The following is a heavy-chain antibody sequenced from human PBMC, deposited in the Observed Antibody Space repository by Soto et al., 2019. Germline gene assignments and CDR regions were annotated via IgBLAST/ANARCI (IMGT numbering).Heavy chain of an antibody. Sequence: QVQLVQSGAEXXXXXXXVKVSCKASGYTFXSYGISWVXXAPXQGLEWMGWISAYNGNTNYAQKLQGRVTMTTDTSTSTAYMELRSLRSDDTAVYYCARWDGGGSSDWGQGTLVTVSS. CDR1: GYTFXSYG. CDR2: ISAYNGNT. V-gene: IGHV1-18*04. CDR3: ARWDGGGSSD. D-gene: IGHD2-15*01. J-gene: IGHJ4*02.